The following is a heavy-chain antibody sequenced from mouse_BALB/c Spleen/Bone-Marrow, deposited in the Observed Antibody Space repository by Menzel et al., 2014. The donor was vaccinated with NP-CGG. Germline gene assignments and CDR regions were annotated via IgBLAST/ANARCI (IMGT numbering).Heavy chain of an antibody. CDR3: ARHYGSGVFYFDY. J-gene: IGHJ2*01. V-gene: IGHV5-12-2*01. CDR1: GFTFSSYT. CDR2: ISNGGGIT. D-gene: IGHD1-1*01. Sequence: EVMLVESGGGLVQPGGSLKLSCAASGFTFSSYTMSWVRLTPETRLEGVAYISNGGGITYYSDTVKGRFTISRANAKNTLYLQMNSLKSEDTAMYYCARHYGSGVFYFDYWGQGTTLTVSS.